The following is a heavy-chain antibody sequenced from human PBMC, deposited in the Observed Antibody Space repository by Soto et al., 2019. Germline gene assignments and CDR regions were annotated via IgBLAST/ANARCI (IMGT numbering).Heavy chain of an antibody. CDR1: GFTFSAYV. CDR3: ARSGG. Sequence: EVEVLESGGGLVQPGGSLRLSCAASGFTFSAYVMSWVRQAPGKGLEWVSSITSSGGGTYYADSVKGRFTVSRDNSKNMLYLQMNSLRAEDTAVYYCARSGGWGQGTLVTVSS. J-gene: IGHJ4*02. V-gene: IGHV3-23*01. CDR2: ITSSGGGT. D-gene: IGHD6-19*01.